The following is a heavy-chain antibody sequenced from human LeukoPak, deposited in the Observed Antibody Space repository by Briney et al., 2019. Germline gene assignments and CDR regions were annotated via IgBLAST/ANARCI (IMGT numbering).Heavy chain of an antibody. J-gene: IGHJ4*02. CDR3: AAKLGASY. Sequence: GGPLRLSCAASGFTLSTYWMSWVRQAPGKGLEWVANIKQDGSEKYYVDSVKGRFTISRDNAKNSLYLQMNSLRADDTAVYYCAAKLGASYWGQGTLVTVSS. V-gene: IGHV3-7*01. CDR2: IKQDGSEK. CDR1: GFTLSTYW. D-gene: IGHD7-27*01.